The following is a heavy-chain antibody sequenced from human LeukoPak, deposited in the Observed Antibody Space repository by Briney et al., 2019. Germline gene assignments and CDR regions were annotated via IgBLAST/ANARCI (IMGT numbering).Heavy chain of an antibody. CDR3: ARAPAFSGPEGYCSGGSCYGGYY. CDR1: GYTFTSYG. V-gene: IGHV1-18*01. D-gene: IGHD2-15*01. Sequence: ASVKVSCKASGYTFTSYGISRVRQAPGQGLEWMGWISAYNGNPNYAQKLQGRVTMTTDTSTSTAYMELRSLRSDDTAVYYCARAPAFSGPEGYCSGGSCYGGYYWGQGTLVTVSS. CDR2: ISAYNGNP. J-gene: IGHJ4*02.